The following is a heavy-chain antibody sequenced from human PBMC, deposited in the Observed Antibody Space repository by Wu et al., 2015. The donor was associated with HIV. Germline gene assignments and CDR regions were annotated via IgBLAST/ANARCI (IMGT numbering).Heavy chain of an antibody. Sequence: QVHLVQSGAEVRKPGASVKVSCKTSGYTFTDYSVHWMRQAPGQGLEWVGWINPNTGGTKDVQKFQGRVTMTRDTSTSTVYMELSGLTSDGTAVYYCTRDSGTHFKYWGQGTLVTVSS. J-gene: IGHJ1*01. CDR3: TRDSGTHFKY. V-gene: IGHV1-2*02. CDR1: GYTFTDYS. D-gene: IGHD3-10*01. CDR2: INPNTGGT.